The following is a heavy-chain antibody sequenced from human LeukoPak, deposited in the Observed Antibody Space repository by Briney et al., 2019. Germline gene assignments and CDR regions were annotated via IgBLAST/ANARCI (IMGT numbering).Heavy chain of an antibody. CDR1: GGTFSSYA. CDR3: ATVPRGIVGATRPFDY. J-gene: IGHJ4*02. V-gene: IGHV1-69*05. D-gene: IGHD1-26*01. CDR2: IIPIFGTA. Sequence: SVKVSCKASGGTFSSYAISWVRQAPGQGLEWMGGIIPIFGTANYAQKFQGRVTITTDESTSTAYMELSSLRSEDTAVYYCATVPRGIVGATRPFDYWGQGTLVTVSS.